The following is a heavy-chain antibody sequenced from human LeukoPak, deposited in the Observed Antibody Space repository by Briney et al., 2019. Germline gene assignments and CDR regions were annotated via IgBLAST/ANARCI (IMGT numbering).Heavy chain of an antibody. Sequence: ASVKVSCKASGGTFSSYAISWVRQATGQGLEWMGWMNPNSGNTGYAQKFQGRVTITRNTSISTAYMELSSLRSEDTAVYYCARGLRYNWNYYAFDIWGQGTMVTVSS. CDR2: MNPNSGNT. V-gene: IGHV1-8*03. J-gene: IGHJ3*02. D-gene: IGHD1-7*01. CDR3: ARGLRYNWNYYAFDI. CDR1: GGTFSSYA.